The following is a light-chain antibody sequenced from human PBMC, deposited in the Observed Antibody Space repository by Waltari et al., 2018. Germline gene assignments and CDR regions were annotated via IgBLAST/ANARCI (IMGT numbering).Light chain of an antibody. V-gene: IGKV1-39*01. CDR3: QQSYSTLLFT. Sequence: DIQMTQSPSYLSASVGDRVTITCRASKSISSYLNWYQQKPGKAPKLLIYAASSLQSGVPSRFSGSGSGTDFTLTISSLQPEDFATYYCQQSYSTLLFTFGPGTKVDIK. CDR1: KSISSY. CDR2: AAS. J-gene: IGKJ3*01.